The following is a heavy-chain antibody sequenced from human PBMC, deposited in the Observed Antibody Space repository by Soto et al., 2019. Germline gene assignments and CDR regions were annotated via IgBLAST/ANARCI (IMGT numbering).Heavy chain of an antibody. V-gene: IGHV3-23*01. J-gene: IGHJ4*02. CDR1: GFSFGSYA. CDR3: ARWSYLDY. Sequence: GGSLRLSCAASGFSFGSYALSWVRQAPGKGLEWVSTISGSDGKTFYVDSVKGRFSISRDTSQSTLYLQMNSLRADDTAMYYCARWSYLDYWGQGTRVTVSS. CDR2: ISGSDGKT. D-gene: IGHD3-3*01.